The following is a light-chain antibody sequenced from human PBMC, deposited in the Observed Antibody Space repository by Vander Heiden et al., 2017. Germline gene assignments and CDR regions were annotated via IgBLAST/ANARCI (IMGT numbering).Light chain of an antibody. J-gene: IGLJ1*01. CDR2: EVD. CDR1: SSDVGTYNL. V-gene: IGLV2-23*02. CDR3: CSYAGTITYV. Sequence: QSALTQPASVSASPGQSITISCTGSSSDVGTYNLVSWFQQHPGKAPKLMIYEVDKRPSGVSNRFSGSKSGNTASLTISGLQAEDESDYYCCSYAGTITYVFGTGTKVTVL.